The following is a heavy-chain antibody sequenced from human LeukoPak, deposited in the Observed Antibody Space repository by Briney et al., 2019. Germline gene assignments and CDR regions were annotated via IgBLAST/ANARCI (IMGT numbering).Heavy chain of an antibody. Sequence: GGSLRLSCTASGFTFSDYYMSWIRQAPGKGLEWVSYITGRSSYTNYGDSVKGRFTISRDNAKNSLYLQMKSLRAEDTAVYYRARDGYGGNPFDYWGQGTLVTVSS. J-gene: IGHJ4*02. CDR2: ITGRSSYT. D-gene: IGHD4-23*01. V-gene: IGHV3-11*05. CDR3: ARDGYGGNPFDY. CDR1: GFTFSDYY.